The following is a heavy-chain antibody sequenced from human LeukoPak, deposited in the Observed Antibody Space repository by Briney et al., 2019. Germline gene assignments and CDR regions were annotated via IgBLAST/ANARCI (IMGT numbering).Heavy chain of an antibody. V-gene: IGHV3-11*04. CDR1: GFTFSDYY. J-gene: IGHJ4*02. CDR3: AIEGHPPGVDY. CDR2: ISSSGSTI. Sequence: GGSLRLSCAASGFTFSDYYMSWIRQAPGKWLEWVSYISSSGSTIYYADSVKGRLTISRDNAKNSLYLQMNSLRAEDTAVYYCAIEGHPPGVDYWGQGTLVTVSS.